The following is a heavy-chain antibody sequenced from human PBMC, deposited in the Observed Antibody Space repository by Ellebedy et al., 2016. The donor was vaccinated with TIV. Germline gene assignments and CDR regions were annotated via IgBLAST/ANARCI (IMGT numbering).Heavy chain of an antibody. V-gene: IGHV3-23*01. CDR3: AKDVTGSYHIIDY. D-gene: IGHD3-10*01. CDR1: GISLRRYA. J-gene: IGHJ4*02. Sequence: GESLKISCAASGISLRRYAMSWVRPAPGKGLEWVSTIGGSGGTTYYRESVKGRFTISRDTSRNTLYLQMSSLRAEDTAVYYCAKDVTGSYHIIDYWGQGTLVTVSS. CDR2: IGGSGGTT.